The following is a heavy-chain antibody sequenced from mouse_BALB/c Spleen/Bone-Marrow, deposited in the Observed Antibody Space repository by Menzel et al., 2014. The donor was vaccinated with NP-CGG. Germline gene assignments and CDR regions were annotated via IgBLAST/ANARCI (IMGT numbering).Heavy chain of an antibody. CDR3: ASGNYYYAMDY. Sequence: VKLVESRAELVRPGVSVKISCKGSGYTLTDYAMHWVKQSHAKSLEWIGVISTYYGDASYNQKFKGKATMTVDKSSSTAYMELARLTSEDSAIYYCASGNYYYAMDYWGQGTSVTVSS. V-gene: IGHV1S137*01. J-gene: IGHJ4*01. CDR1: GYTLTDYA. CDR2: ISTYYGDA. D-gene: IGHD2-1*01.